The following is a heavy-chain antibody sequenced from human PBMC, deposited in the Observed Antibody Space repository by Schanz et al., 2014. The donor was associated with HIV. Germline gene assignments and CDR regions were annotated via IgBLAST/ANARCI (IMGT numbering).Heavy chain of an antibody. J-gene: IGHJ6*02. CDR3: AKGIMGATEYYYGMDV. CDR1: GFTFDDYA. Sequence: EVQLVESGGGLVQPGRSLRLSCAASGFTFDDYAMHWVRQAPGKGLEWVSGITWNSRSIGYADSVKGRFTISRDNANNFVYLEMNGLRVEDTALYYCAKGIMGATEYYYGMDVWGQGTMVTVSS. V-gene: IGHV3-9*01. CDR2: ITWNSRSI. D-gene: IGHD1-26*01.